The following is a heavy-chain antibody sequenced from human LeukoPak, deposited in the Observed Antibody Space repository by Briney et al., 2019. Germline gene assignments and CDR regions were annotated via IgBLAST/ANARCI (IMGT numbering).Heavy chain of an antibody. D-gene: IGHD4-17*01. J-gene: IGHJ6*02. CDR3: ARDGYYSLYYYYYYGMDV. CDR1: GFTFSSYW. Sequence: PGGSLRLSCAASGFTFSSYWMSWVRQAPGKGLEWVANIKQDGSEKYYVDSVKGRFTISRDSAKNSLYLQMNSLRAEDTAVYYCARDGYYSLYYYYYYGMDVWGQGTTVTVSS. V-gene: IGHV3-7*01. CDR2: IKQDGSEK.